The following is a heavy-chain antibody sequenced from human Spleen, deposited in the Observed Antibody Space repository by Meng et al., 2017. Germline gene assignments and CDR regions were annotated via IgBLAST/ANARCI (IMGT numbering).Heavy chain of an antibody. V-gene: IGHV1-46*01. D-gene: IGHD3-3*01. CDR3: ARLEGESGSLSD. CDR2: IRPDWGST. J-gene: IGHJ4*02. Sequence: QVQLVQSGAEVKVTGASVKVSCKTSGYTFTNYYIHWVRQAPGEGLEWMGIIRPDWGSTDYAQRFQGRVTMTRDTSTSTVYVELRSLRSQDTAVYYCARLEGESGSLSDWGQGTLVTVSS. CDR1: GYTFTNYY.